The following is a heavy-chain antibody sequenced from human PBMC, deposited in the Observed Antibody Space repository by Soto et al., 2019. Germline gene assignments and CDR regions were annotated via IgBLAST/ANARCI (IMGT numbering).Heavy chain of an antibody. D-gene: IGHD3-22*01. CDR3: ARDPGYYDSDGYYYSYALDV. Sequence: PGGSLRLSCAASGLTFSNYAMHWVRQAPGKGLEWVAVISSDAKYKYYADSVKGRFTISRDNSKNTLYLQMTSVRAEDTGMFYCARDPGYYDSDGYYYSYALDVWGLGTTVTVSS. V-gene: IGHV3-30*04. CDR1: GLTFSNYA. CDR2: ISSDAKYK. J-gene: IGHJ6*02.